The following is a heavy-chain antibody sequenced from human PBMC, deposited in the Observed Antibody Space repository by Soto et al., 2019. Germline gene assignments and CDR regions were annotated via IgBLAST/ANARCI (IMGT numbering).Heavy chain of an antibody. CDR3: ARVVPPYYDVLPSNWFDP. V-gene: IGHV1-2*02. CDR2: IKSFNGDT. Sequence: ASVKVSCKASGYTFTGYYMHWARQAPGQGLEWMGWIKSFNGDTNYAQKFQGRDTLTRETSISTASMERSRLKAADTAVYNCARVVPPYYDVLPSNWFDPWGQGTLVTVSS. CDR1: GYTFTGYY. D-gene: IGHD3-16*01. J-gene: IGHJ5*02.